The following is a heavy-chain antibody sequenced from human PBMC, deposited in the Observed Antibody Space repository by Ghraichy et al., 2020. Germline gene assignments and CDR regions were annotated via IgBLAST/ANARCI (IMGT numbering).Heavy chain of an antibody. V-gene: IGHV3-13*01. Sequence: GESLNISCAASGFTFSSYDMHWVRQATGKGLEWVSAIGTAGDTYYPGSVKGRFTISRENAKNSLYLQMNSLRAEDTAVYYCARVARYYYGMDVRGQGTTVTVSS. D-gene: IGHD5-12*01. CDR3: ARVARYYYGMDV. J-gene: IGHJ6*02. CDR2: IGTAGDT. CDR1: GFTFSSYD.